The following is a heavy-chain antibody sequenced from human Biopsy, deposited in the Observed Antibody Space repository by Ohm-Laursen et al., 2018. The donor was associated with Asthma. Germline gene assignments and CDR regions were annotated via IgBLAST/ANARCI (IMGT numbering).Heavy chain of an antibody. CDR1: GFSFDDCA. D-gene: IGHD3-22*01. CDR2: ISWNSGNI. J-gene: IGHJ4*01. Sequence: SLRLSCSAFGFSFDDCAMHWVRQAPGKGLEWVSSISWNSGNIDYAVSVKGRFTISRDNAKNSLYLQMQSLRPEDTAFYYCAKSVDYYDSTDYLDFWGRGTLVTVSS. V-gene: IGHV3-9*01. CDR3: AKSVDYYDSTDYLDF.